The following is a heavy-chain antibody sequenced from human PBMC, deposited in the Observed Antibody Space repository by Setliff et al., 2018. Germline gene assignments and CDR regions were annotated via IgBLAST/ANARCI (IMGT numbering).Heavy chain of an antibody. D-gene: IGHD3-10*01. J-gene: IGHJ4*02. V-gene: IGHV4-4*07. CDR2: IYSSGST. Sequence: SETLSLTCTVSGGSISPYYWSWVRQPAGKGLGWIGRIYSSGSTNYNPSLGSRVTISIDKSKNQLSLKLSSVTAADAALYYCAASRAYTGAVEEWFLPKTFDFWGQGSPVTVSS. CDR1: GGSISPYY. CDR3: AASRAYTGAVEEWFLPKTFDF.